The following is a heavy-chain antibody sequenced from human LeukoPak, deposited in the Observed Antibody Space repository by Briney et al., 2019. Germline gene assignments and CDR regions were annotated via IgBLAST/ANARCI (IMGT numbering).Heavy chain of an antibody. V-gene: IGHV1-24*01. D-gene: IGHD3-3*01. Sequence: ASVKVSCKVSGYTLTELSMHWVRQAPGKGLEGMGGFDPEDGETIYAQKFQGRVTMTEDTSTDTAYMELSSLRSEDTAVYYCATPPPTSGIHYDFWSGLGLSYYYYMDVWGKGTTVTVSS. J-gene: IGHJ6*03. CDR1: GYTLTELS. CDR3: ATPPPTSGIHYDFWSGLGLSYYYYMDV. CDR2: FDPEDGET.